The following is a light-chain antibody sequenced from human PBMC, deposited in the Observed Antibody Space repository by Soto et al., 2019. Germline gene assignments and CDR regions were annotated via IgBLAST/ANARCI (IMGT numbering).Light chain of an antibody. CDR3: QQYGSSPYT. CDR2: GAS. CDR1: QSVSSSY. Sequence: EIVLTQSPGTLSLSPGERATLSCRASQSVSSSYLAWYQQKTGQAPRFLIYGASSRATGIPDRFSGSGSGTDFTLTISRLEPEDFAVYYCQQYGSSPYTFGQGTKVDIK. V-gene: IGKV3-20*01. J-gene: IGKJ2*01.